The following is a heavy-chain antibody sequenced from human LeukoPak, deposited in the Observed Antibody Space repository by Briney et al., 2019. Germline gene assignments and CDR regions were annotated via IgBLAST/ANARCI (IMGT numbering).Heavy chain of an antibody. CDR1: RFTLSSYT. D-gene: IGHD5-24*01. Sequence: PGGSLRLSCAASRFTLSSYTMNWVRQAPGKGLEWVSSISDSGSYIYYADSVKGRFTISRDNAKNLLYLQMKSLRGEDTAVYYCARGMRGGYNSGADWGQGTLVTVSS. CDR3: ARGMRGGYNSGAD. CDR2: ISDSGSYI. V-gene: IGHV3-21*01. J-gene: IGHJ4*02.